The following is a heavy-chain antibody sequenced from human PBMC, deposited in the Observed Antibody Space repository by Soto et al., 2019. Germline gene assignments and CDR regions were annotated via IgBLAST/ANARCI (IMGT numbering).Heavy chain of an antibody. CDR2: FRPFVEAA. Sequence: QLRLVQSGAEVRKPGSSVKVSFKAPGDTFTNYAISWLRLVPGQGLEWLGGFRPFVEAADLAQKFRGRLTITADASTSTAYMELSDLRSEDTAIYYCARGGYSNSWRFDYWGQGALITVS. V-gene: IGHV1-69*01. CDR3: ARGGYSNSWRFDY. CDR1: GDTFTNYA. D-gene: IGHD2-21*01. J-gene: IGHJ4*02.